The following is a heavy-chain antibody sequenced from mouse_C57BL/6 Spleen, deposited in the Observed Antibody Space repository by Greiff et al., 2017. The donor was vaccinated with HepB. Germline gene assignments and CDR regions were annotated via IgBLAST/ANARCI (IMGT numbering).Heavy chain of an antibody. CDR1: GFTFSSYA. Sequence: EVKVVESGEGLVKPGGSLKLSCAASGFTFSSYAMSWVRQTPEKRLEWVAYISSGGDYIYYADTVKGRFTISRDNARNTLYLQMSSLKSEDTAMYYCTRGRRREDYAMDYWGQGTSVTVSS. D-gene: IGHD2-12*01. CDR3: TRGRRREDYAMDY. V-gene: IGHV5-9-1*02. CDR2: ISSGGDYI. J-gene: IGHJ4*01.